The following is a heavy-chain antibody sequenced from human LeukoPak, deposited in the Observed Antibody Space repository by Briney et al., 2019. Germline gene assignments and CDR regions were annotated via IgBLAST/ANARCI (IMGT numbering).Heavy chain of an antibody. CDR2: IYSGGST. V-gene: IGHV3-66*01. CDR3: ARNFYETTGFYYDAFDI. J-gene: IGHJ3*02. CDR1: GFTVSSNY. D-gene: IGHD3-22*01. Sequence: GGSLRLSCAASGFTVSSNYMSWVRQAPGKGLEWVSVIYSGGSTYYADSVKGRFTISRDNSKNTLYLQMNSLRAEDTAVYYCARNFYETTGFYYDAFDIWGQGTAVTVSS.